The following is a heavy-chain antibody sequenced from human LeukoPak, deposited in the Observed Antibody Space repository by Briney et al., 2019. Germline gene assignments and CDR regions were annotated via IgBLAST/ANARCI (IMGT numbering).Heavy chain of an antibody. CDR2: IYYSGST. Sequence: PSETLSLTCTVSGGSITSYYWSWIRQPPGKGLEWIGYIYYSGSTNYNSSLNSRVTISVDTSKNQFSLNLTSVTAADTAVYYCARGGGHYYDSSGYDYWGQGTLVTVSS. CDR3: ARGGGHYYDSSGYDY. V-gene: IGHV4-59*01. J-gene: IGHJ4*02. D-gene: IGHD3-22*01. CDR1: GGSITSYY.